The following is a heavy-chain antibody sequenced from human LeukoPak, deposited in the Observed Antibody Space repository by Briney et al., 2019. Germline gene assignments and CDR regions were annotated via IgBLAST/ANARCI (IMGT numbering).Heavy chain of an antibody. CDR2: INPNSGGT. Sequence: ASVKVSCKASGYTFTGYYMHWVRQAPGQGLEWMGWINPNSGGTNYAQKFQGRVTMTRDTSISTAYMELSRLRSDDTAVYYCARTEFKSTYYYDSSGYPFDYWGQGTLVTVSS. CDR3: ARTEFKSTYYYDSSGYPFDY. V-gene: IGHV1-2*02. D-gene: IGHD3-22*01. J-gene: IGHJ4*02. CDR1: GYTFTGYY.